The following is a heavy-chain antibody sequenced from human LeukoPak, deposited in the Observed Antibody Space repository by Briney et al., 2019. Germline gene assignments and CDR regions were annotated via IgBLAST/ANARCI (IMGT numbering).Heavy chain of an antibody. J-gene: IGHJ4*02. CDR1: GGSFSGYY. Sequence: SETLSLTCAVHGGSFSGYYWSWIRQPPGKGLEWIGEINHSGSTNYNPSLKSRVTISVDTSKNQFSLKLSSVIAADTAVYYCARLTIVMITFGGVIPSYCFDYWGQGTLVTVSS. CDR2: INHSGST. D-gene: IGHD3-16*02. CDR3: ARLTIVMITFGGVIPSYCFDY. V-gene: IGHV4-34*01.